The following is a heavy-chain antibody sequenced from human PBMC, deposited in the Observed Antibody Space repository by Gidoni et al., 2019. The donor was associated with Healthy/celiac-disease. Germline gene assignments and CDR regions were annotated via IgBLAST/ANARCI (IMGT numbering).Heavy chain of an antibody. J-gene: IGHJ3*02. Sequence: EVQLVQSGAEVKKPGESLTISCKGSGYSFTSYWIGWVRPMPGNGLEWMGIIYPGDSDTRYSPSFQGQVTISADKSISTAYLQWSSLKASDTAMYYCARPPSSGWYPGGLDIWGQGTMVTVSS. CDR1: GYSFTSYW. CDR3: ARPPSSGWYPGGLDI. D-gene: IGHD6-19*01. CDR2: IYPGDSDT. V-gene: IGHV5-51*03.